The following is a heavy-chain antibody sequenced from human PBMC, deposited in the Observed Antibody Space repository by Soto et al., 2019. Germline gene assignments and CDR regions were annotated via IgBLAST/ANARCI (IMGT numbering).Heavy chain of an antibody. V-gene: IGHV5-10-1*01. CDR1: GYSFTSYW. CDR3: ARQEVVATKDYYYYGMDV. CDR2: IDPSDSYT. Sequence: GESLKISCKGSGYSFTSYWISWVRQMPGKGLEWMGRIDPSDSYTNYSPSFQGHVTISADKSISTAYLQWSSLKASDTAMYYCARQEVVATKDYYYYGMDVWGQGTTVTVS. D-gene: IGHD5-12*01. J-gene: IGHJ6*02.